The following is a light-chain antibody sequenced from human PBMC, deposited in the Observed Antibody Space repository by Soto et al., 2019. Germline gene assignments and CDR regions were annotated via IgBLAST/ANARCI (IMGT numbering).Light chain of an antibody. CDR3: QECNNWPRCT. CDR2: HTS. V-gene: IGKV3-15*01. CDR1: QSIGSN. J-gene: IGKJ2*02. Sequence: VMTQSPATLSVSPGERVILSCRASQSIGSNLAWCQQKPGQPPRLLIYHTSTRAPDIPPRFSGSGSGTEFNLTISSLQSEDFGIYFCQECNNWPRCTFGQGTKLQIK.